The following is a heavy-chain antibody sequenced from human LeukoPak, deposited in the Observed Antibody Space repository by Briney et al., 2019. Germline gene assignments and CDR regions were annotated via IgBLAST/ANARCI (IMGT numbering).Heavy chain of an antibody. D-gene: IGHD2-15*01. V-gene: IGHV3-7*01. J-gene: IGHJ5*02. Sequence: GGSLRLSCVASGFTFSSYYMSWVRQAPGKGLEWVAHIDPDGNDKYYVDSVKGRFTISRGNAKNSLYLQVDSLRAEDTAVYYCAREVAVAIGAYNHWGQGTLVTVSS. CDR1: GFTFSSYY. CDR2: IDPDGNDK. CDR3: AREVAVAIGAYNH.